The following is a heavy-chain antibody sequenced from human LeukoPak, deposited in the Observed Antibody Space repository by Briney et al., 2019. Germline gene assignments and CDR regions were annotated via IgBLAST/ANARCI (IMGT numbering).Heavy chain of an antibody. V-gene: IGHV3-66*01. CDR3: ARASQWLAFDY. D-gene: IGHD6-19*01. CDR2: IYNGGST. J-gene: IGHJ4*02. Sequence: GGSLRLSCAASGFTVSSSYISWVRQAPGKGLEWVSVIYNGGSTNYADSVKGRFTISRHNSKNTLYLQMNSLRAEDTAVYYCARASQWLAFDYWGQGTLVTVSS. CDR1: GFTVSSSY.